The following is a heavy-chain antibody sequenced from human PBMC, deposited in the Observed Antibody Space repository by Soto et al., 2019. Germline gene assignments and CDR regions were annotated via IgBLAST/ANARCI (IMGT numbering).Heavy chain of an antibody. CDR3: ARTSRFDS. V-gene: IGHV4-34*01. CDR1: GGSFRDYC. J-gene: IGHJ4*02. D-gene: IGHD6-6*01. CDR2: INHSGST. Sequence: SETLSLTCAVYGGSFRDYCWSWVRQPPGKGLEWIGQINHSGSTNYNPSLKSRVTISVDTSKNQFSLKLSSVTAADTAVYYCARTSRFDSWGQGTLVTVSS.